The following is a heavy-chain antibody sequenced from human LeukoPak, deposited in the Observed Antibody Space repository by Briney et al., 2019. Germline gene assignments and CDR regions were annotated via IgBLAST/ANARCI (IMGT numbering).Heavy chain of an antibody. CDR1: GGTFSSYA. J-gene: IGHJ5*02. Sequence: GASVTVSCKASGGTFSSYAISWVQQAPGQGLEWMGRIIPILGIANYAQKFQGRVTITADKSTSTAYMELSSLRSEDTAVYYCARFSNWFDPWGQGTLVTVSS. V-gene: IGHV1-69*04. CDR2: IIPILGIA. CDR3: ARFSNWFDP.